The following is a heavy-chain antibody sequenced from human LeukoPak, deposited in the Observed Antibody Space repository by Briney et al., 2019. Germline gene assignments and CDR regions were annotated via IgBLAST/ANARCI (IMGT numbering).Heavy chain of an antibody. CDR2: ISSSSSTI. D-gene: IGHD6-19*01. J-gene: IGHJ5*02. Sequence: GGSLRLSCAASGFTFSSYSMNWVRQAPGKGLEWVSYISSSSSTIYYADSVKGRFTISRDNAKNSLYLQMNSLRAEDTAVYYCARVSGPVADINWFDPWGQGTLVTVSS. CDR1: GFTFSSYS. V-gene: IGHV3-48*01. CDR3: ARVSGPVADINWFDP.